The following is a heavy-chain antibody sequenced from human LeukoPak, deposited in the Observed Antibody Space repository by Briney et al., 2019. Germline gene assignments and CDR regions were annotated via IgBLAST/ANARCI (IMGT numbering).Heavy chain of an antibody. V-gene: IGHV3-23*01. D-gene: IGHD3-10*01. CDR1: GFTFSSYA. CDR2: ISGSGGST. CDR3: AKDLVGWFGELFTGDFDY. J-gene: IGHJ4*02. Sequence: GGSLRLSCAASGFTFSSYAMSWVRQAPGKGLEWVSAISGSGGSTYYADSVKGRFTISRDNSKNTLYLQMNSLRAEDAAVYYCAKDLVGWFGELFTGDFDYWGQGTLVTVSS.